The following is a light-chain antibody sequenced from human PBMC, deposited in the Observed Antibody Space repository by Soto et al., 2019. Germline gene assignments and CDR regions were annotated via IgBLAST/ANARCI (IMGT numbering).Light chain of an antibody. CDR2: GAS. CDR3: SQYNHLPIT. J-gene: IGKJ5*01. Sequence: IVMTQSPGTLSLSPGERATLSCRASQYIGFNLAWYQQKPGQAPRLLIYGASTRATGIPARFSGSGSGTEFTLTISSLQSEDSAVHYRSQYNHLPITSGQGTRLDI. CDR1: QYIGFN. V-gene: IGKV3-15*01.